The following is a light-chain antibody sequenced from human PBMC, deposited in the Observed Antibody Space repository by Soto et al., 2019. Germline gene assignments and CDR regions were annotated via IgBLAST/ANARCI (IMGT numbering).Light chain of an antibody. J-gene: IGKJ5*01. Sequence: DIQMPHSPSSLSASVGDRVNITCRASQSISSYLNWYQQKTGKPPKLMIYAASSLQSGVPSRFSGSGSGTDFTLSISRLKPEDGATDDGQQRYSTPITFCQGTRLEIK. CDR1: QSISSY. CDR3: QQRYSTPIT. V-gene: IGKV1-39*01. CDR2: AAS.